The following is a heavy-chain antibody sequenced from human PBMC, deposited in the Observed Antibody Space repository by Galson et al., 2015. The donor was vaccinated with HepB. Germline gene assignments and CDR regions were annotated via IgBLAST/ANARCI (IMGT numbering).Heavy chain of an antibody. V-gene: IGHV3-30*04. CDR1: GFTFNSYA. D-gene: IGHD5-12*01. Sequence: SLRLSCAASGFTFNSYAMHWVRQAPGKGLQWVAVITYDGTNKFYARSVKARFSISRDNSGNTLFLHMTSLRPEDTALYYCVKGGGYSAIRGRGGFDSWGQGALVTVSS. J-gene: IGHJ4*02. CDR2: ITYDGTNK. CDR3: VKGGGYSAIRGRGGFDS.